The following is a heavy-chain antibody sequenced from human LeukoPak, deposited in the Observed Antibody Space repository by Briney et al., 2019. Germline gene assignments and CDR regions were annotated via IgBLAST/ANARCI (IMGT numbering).Heavy chain of an antibody. J-gene: IGHJ4*02. CDR2: LHADGVEQ. Sequence: GGSLRLSCAASGFSLGGYWMTWVRQAPGKGLEWVARLHADGVEQNYVDSVTGRFTMSRDNAKNSLDLQMNSLRVEDTAVYYCARGGYSFDYLGQETLVAVSS. V-gene: IGHV3-7*01. D-gene: IGHD5-18*01. CDR3: ARGGYSFDY. CDR1: GFSLGGYW.